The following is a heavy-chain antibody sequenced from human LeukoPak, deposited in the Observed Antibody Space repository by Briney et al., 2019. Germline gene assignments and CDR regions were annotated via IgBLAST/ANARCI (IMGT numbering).Heavy chain of an antibody. V-gene: IGHV3-74*01. CDR2: INSGGSET. CDR3: ARDWGNIVVGIAASRDY. CDR1: GFMFGTFW. J-gene: IGHJ4*02. Sequence: GSLRLSCAASGFMFGTFWMHWVRQTPGKGLLWVSRINSGGSETTYADSVKGRFTISRDNAKNTLYLQMNSLRADDTAVYYCARDWGNIVVGIAASRDYWGQGTLVTVSS. D-gene: IGHD2-2*01.